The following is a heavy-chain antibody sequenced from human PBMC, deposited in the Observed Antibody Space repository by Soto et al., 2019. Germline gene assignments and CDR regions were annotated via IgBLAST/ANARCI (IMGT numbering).Heavy chain of an antibody. CDR3: AHRRVGNGIDY. J-gene: IGHJ4*02. D-gene: IGHD2-8*01. Sequence: QITLRQSGPTLVKPTQTLTLTCTFSGFSLTTSGVGVAWIRQPPGKALEWLAVTHWNDDNHSGPSLKSRLTIPQGTSKHQVGLTMTNMDPVDTATYYCAHRRVGNGIDYWSQGTLVTFSS. V-gene: IGHV2-5*01. CDR1: GFSLTTSGVG. CDR2: THWNDDN.